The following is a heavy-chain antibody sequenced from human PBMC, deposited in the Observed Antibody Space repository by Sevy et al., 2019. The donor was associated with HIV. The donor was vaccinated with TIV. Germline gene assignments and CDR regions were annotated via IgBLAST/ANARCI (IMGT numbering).Heavy chain of an antibody. CDR3: TRGGDIVVVVAASNWFDP. V-gene: IGHV3-49*03. Sequence: GGSLRLSCTASGFTFGDYAMSWFRQAPGKGLEWVGFIRSKAYGGTTEYAASVKGRFTISRDDSKSIACLQMNSLKTEDTAVYYCTRGGDIVVVVAASNWFDPWGQGTLVTVSS. CDR1: GFTFGDYA. J-gene: IGHJ5*02. CDR2: IRSKAYGGTT. D-gene: IGHD2-15*01.